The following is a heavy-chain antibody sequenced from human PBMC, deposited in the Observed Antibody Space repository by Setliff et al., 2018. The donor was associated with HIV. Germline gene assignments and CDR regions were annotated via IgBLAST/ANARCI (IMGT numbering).Heavy chain of an antibody. CDR1: GFTFCDYV. CDR2: IRSKAHGGTT. D-gene: IGHD7-27*01. V-gene: IGHV3-49*03. J-gene: IGHJ4*02. Sequence: GGSLRLSCITSGFTFCDYVMSWFRQAPGKGLEWVGFIRSKAHGGTTEYAASVEVRFIISRDDSKSIAYLQMNSLKTEDTAVYYCTRSNWGSTPDFDYWGQGTMVTVSS. CDR3: TRSNWGSTPDFDY.